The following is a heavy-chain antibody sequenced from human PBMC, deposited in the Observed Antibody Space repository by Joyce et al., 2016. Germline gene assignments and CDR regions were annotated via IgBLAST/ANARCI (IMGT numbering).Heavy chain of an antibody. CDR2: IRRTDHGGET. V-gene: IGHV3-49*03. CDR1: GLSFGDYA. Sequence: EVQLVESGGGLVQPGRSPRLSCTGSGLSFGDYAVSWFRQAPGKGLGWVGLIRRTDHGGETEYAASVKGRFIISRDDSKSIAYLQMNSLKIEDSAVYYCGRGPEGTTGVWFDPWGQGTLVTVSS. CDR3: GRGPEGTTGVWFDP. J-gene: IGHJ5*02. D-gene: IGHD1-1*01.